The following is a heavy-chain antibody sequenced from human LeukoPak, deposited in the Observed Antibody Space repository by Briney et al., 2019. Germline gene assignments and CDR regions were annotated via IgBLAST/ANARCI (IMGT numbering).Heavy chain of an antibody. V-gene: IGHV4-59*12. CDR3: AREGTLELWSDHWYAFDI. CDR2: IYNCGST. CDR1: GGSISNYY. J-gene: IGHJ3*02. Sequence: SETLSLTCTVSGGSISNYYWSWIRQPPGKGLEWIGCIYNCGSTNHNPALKSRVTISVDTSKSQLSLKLSSVTAADTAVYYCAREGTLELWSDHWYAFDIWGQGTMVTVSS. D-gene: IGHD5-18*01.